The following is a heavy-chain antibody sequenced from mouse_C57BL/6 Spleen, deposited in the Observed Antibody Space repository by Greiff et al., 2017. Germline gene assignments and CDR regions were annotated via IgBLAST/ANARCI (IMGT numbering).Heavy chain of an antibody. Sequence: QVQLQQPGAELVKPGASVKLSCKASGYTFTSYWMQWVKQRPGQGLEWIGEIDPSDSYTNYNHKFKGKATLTVDTSSSTAYMQLSSLTSEDSAVYYCAREGDPYWGQGTTLTVSS. V-gene: IGHV1-50*01. J-gene: IGHJ2*01. CDR3: AREGDPY. CDR1: GYTFTSYW. CDR2: IDPSDSYT.